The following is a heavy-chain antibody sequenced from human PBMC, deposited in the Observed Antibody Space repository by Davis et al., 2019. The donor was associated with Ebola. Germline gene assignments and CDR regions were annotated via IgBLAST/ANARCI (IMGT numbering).Heavy chain of an antibody. V-gene: IGHV1-18*01. CDR3: ARGRPIVVVTAEQHYYYYYGMDV. CDR1: GGTFSSYA. J-gene: IGHJ6*02. D-gene: IGHD2-21*02. Sequence: ASVKVSCKASGGTFSSYAISWVRQAPGQGLEWMGWISAYNGNTNYAQKLQGWVTMTRDTSISTAYMELSRLRSDDTAVYYCARGRPIVVVTAEQHYYYYYGMDVWGQGTTVTVSS. CDR2: ISAYNGNT.